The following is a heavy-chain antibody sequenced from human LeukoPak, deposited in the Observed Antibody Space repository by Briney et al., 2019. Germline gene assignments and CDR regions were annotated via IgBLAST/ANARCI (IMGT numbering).Heavy chain of an antibody. Sequence: GGSLRLSCAASGFTVSSNYVSWVRQAPGKGLEWVSVIYSGGSTYYADSVKGRFTISRDNSKNTLYLQMNSLRAEDTAVYYCARASSGSYSRIPYYFDYWGQGTLVTVSS. D-gene: IGHD1-26*01. V-gene: IGHV3-66*01. CDR3: ARASSGSYSRIPYYFDY. CDR1: GFTVSSNY. J-gene: IGHJ4*02. CDR2: IYSGGST.